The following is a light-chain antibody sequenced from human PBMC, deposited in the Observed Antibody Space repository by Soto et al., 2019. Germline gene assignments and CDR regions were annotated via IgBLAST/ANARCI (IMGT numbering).Light chain of an antibody. CDR3: HQYGGSPGT. CDR1: RSVSSTY. J-gene: IGKJ4*01. Sequence: DIVLTQSPGTLSLSPGERATLSCRASRSVSSTYLAWYQHKPGQAPRLLIYGTSSRATGIPDRFSGSGSGTDFSLTISRLEPEDFAVYYCHQYGGSPGTFGGVTKVEIK. V-gene: IGKV3-20*01. CDR2: GTS.